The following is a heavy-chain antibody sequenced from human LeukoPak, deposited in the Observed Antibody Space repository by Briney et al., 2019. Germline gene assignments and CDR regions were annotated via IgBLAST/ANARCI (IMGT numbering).Heavy chain of an antibody. J-gene: IGHJ4*02. V-gene: IGHV3-64*01. CDR3: ARVGATNDVYDY. D-gene: IGHD1-26*01. CDR1: GFTFSSYA. CDR2: ISSNGGST. Sequence: GGSLRLSCAASGFTFSSYAMHWVRQAPGKGLEYVSAISSNGGSTYYANSVKGRFTISRDNSKNTLYLQMGSLRAEDMAVYYCARVGATNDVYDYWGRGTLVTVSS.